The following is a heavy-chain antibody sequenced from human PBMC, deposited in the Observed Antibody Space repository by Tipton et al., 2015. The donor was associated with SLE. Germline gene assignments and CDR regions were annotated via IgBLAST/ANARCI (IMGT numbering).Heavy chain of an antibody. J-gene: IGHJ6*02. CDR2: IYTSGST. Sequence: TLSLTCTVSGGSISSGSYYWSWIRQPAGKGLEWIGYIYTSGSTNYNPSLKSRVTISVDTSKNRFSLKLNSVTAADTAVYYCARDTVAYYDSSGSGYGMDVWGQGTMVTVPS. V-gene: IGHV4-61*09. CDR3: ARDTVAYYDSSGSGYGMDV. D-gene: IGHD3-22*01. CDR1: GGSISSGSYY.